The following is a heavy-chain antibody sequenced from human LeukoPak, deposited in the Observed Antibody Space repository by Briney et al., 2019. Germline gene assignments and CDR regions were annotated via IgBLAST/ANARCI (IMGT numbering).Heavy chain of an antibody. J-gene: IGHJ4*02. CDR3: ARHVHVSMIVVILSDYFDY. CDR1: GGSFSGHS. D-gene: IGHD3-22*01. CDR2: ISHTGGI. V-gene: IGHV4-34*01. Sequence: SETLSLTCAVYGGSFSGHSWSWIRQAPGKGLEWIGEISHTGGINYNPSLKSRVTISADTSKNQFSLRLTSVTAADTAVYYCARHVHVSMIVVILSDYFDYWGRGTLVSVSS.